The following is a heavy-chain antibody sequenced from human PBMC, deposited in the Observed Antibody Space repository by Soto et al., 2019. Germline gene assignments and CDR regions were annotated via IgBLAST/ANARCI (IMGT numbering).Heavy chain of an antibody. CDR3: ARGGPVIIPAATNWFDP. J-gene: IGHJ5*02. D-gene: IGHD2-2*01. CDR2: IIPIFATP. CDR1: GGFNSYS. V-gene: IGHV1-69*06. Sequence: QVQLVQSGPEVKKPGSSVKVSCKGSGGFNSYSISWVRQAPGQGPEWMGGIIPIFATPTYAQKFQGRVTITADKSTSTAYMELSRLTSEDTAVYYCARGGPVIIPAATNWFDPCCQGTLVSVSS.